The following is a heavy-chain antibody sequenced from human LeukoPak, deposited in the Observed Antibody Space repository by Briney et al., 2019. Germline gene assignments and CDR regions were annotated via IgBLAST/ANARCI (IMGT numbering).Heavy chain of an antibody. CDR2: MNPNSGNT. CDR1: GYTFTSYD. Sequence: ASVKVSCKASGYTFTSYDINWVRQATGQGLEWMGWMNPNSGNTGYAQKFQGRVTMTRNTSISTAYMELSSLRSEDTAVYYCARAHDHGEPEGGWGQGTLVTVSS. CDR3: ARAHDHGEPEGG. D-gene: IGHD4-17*01. J-gene: IGHJ4*02. V-gene: IGHV1-8*01.